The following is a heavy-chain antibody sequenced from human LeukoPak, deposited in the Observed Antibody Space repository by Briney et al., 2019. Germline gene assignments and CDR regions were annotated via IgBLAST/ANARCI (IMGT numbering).Heavy chain of an antibody. CDR2: ISGSGGST. J-gene: IGHJ6*02. V-gene: IGHV3-23*01. Sequence: SGGPLRLSCAASGFTFSSYAMSWVRQAPGKGLEWVSAISGSGGSTYYADSVKGRFTISRDNSKNTLYLQMNSLRAEDTAVYYCAKDIAALPYYYYYYGMDVWGQGTTVTVSS. CDR3: AKDIAALPYYYYYYGMDV. D-gene: IGHD6-13*01. CDR1: GFTFSSYA.